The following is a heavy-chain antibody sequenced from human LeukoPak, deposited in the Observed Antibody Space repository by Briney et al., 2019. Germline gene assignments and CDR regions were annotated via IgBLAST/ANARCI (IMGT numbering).Heavy chain of an antibody. CDR3: AREGRGYDEPIDI. CDR1: GFTFSTYS. J-gene: IGHJ3*02. CDR2: ISGSSSFI. V-gene: IGHV3-21*01. D-gene: IGHD5-12*01. Sequence: ESGGSLRLSCAASGFTFSTYSINWVRQAPGKGLEWVSSISGSSSFIYNADSVKGRFTISRDNAKNSVYLQMSRLRAEDTAMYYCAREGRGYDEPIDIRGQGTMVTVFS.